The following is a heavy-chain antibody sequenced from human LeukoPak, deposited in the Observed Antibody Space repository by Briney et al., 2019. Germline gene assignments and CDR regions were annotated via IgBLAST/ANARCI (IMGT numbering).Heavy chain of an antibody. CDR3: ARGIVGATDFFDY. V-gene: IGHV3-53*01. CDR1: GFTVSNNY. Sequence: GGSLRLSCAVSGFTVSNNYMSWVRQAPGKGLECVSIIYGGGNTYYADSVRGRFTISRDISKDTLYLQMNSLRVEDTAVYYCARGIVGATDFFDYWGQGTLVTVSS. J-gene: IGHJ4*02. D-gene: IGHD1-26*01. CDR2: IYGGGNT.